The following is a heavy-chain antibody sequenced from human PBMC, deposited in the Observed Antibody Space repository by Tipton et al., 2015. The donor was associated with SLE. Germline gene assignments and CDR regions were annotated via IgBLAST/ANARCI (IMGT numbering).Heavy chain of an antibody. V-gene: IGHV3-21*01. CDR1: GFTFSSYS. J-gene: IGHJ3*02. CDR3: ARDRGGSYVPNDAFDI. CDR2: ISSSSSYI. Sequence: GSLRLSCAASGFTFSSYSMNWVRQAPGKGLEWVSSISSSSSYIYYADSVKGRFTISRDNAKNSLYLQMNSLRAEDTAVYYCARDRGGSYVPNDAFDIWGQGTMVTVSS. D-gene: IGHD1-26*01.